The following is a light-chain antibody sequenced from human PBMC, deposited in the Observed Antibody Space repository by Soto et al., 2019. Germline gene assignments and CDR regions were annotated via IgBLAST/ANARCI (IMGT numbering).Light chain of an antibody. CDR2: EVS. J-gene: IGLJ2*01. V-gene: IGLV2-23*02. Sequence: QSALTQPASVSGSPGQSITIPCTGASSDVGSYNLVSWYQQHPGKAPKLMIYEVSRRPSGISNRFSGSKSGNTASLTISGLQAEDEADYYCCSYAGSPTFVIFGGGTNLTVL. CDR3: CSYAGSPTFVI. CDR1: SSDVGSYNL.